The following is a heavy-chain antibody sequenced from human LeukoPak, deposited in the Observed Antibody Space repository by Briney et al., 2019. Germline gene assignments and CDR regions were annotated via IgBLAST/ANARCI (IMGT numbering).Heavy chain of an antibody. CDR1: GYSISSNYY. Sequence: SETLSLTCIVSGYSISSNYYWGWIRQPPGKGLEWIGSIYHSGSTFYNPSLKSRLTITVDTSKNQYSLMLSSVTAADTAVYYCVERGLYYEAFDYWGQGTLVPVSS. CDR2: IYHSGST. J-gene: IGHJ4*02. D-gene: IGHD1-26*01. V-gene: IGHV4-38-2*02. CDR3: VERGLYYEAFDY.